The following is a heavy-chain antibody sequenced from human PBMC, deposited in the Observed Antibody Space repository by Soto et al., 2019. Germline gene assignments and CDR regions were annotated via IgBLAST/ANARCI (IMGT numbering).Heavy chain of an antibody. CDR3: ARVPLGDTSGYYWFDS. V-gene: IGHV3-74*01. Sequence: GGSLRLSCAASGFTFSRYWMHWVRQAPGKGLVWVSRINSDGSSTTYADSVKGRFTISRDNAKNTLYLQMNSLRAEDTAVYYCARVPLGDTSGYYWFDSWGQGTLVTVSS. J-gene: IGHJ5*01. D-gene: IGHD3-22*01. CDR1: GFTFSRYW. CDR2: INSDGSST.